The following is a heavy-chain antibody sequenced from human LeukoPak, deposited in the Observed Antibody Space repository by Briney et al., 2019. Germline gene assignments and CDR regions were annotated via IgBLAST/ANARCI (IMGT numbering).Heavy chain of an antibody. CDR2: ISAYNGNT. D-gene: IGHD6-13*01. J-gene: IGHJ5*02. Sequence: GASVKVSCKASGYTFTSYGIIWVRQAPGQGLEWMGLISAYNGNTNYAQKLQGRVTMTTDTSTSTAYMELRSLRSDDTAVYYCARLGFGSSWYWFDPWGQGTLVTVSS. CDR1: GYTFTSYG. CDR3: ARLGFGSSWYWFDP. V-gene: IGHV1-18*01.